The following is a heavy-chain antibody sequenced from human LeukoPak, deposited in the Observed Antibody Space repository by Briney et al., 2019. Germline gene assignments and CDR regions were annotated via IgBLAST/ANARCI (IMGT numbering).Heavy chain of an antibody. J-gene: IGHJ6*03. CDR3: ATATERYCSSTSCFPYDYYYMGV. CDR2: FDPEDGET. CDR1: GYTLTGLS. D-gene: IGHD2-2*01. V-gene: IGHV1-24*01. Sequence: ASVKVSCKVSGYTLTGLSMHWVRQAPGKGLEWMGGFDPEDGETIYAQKFQGRVTMTEDTSTDTAYMELSSLRSEGTAVYYCATATERYCSSTSCFPYDYYYMGVWGKGTTVTVSS.